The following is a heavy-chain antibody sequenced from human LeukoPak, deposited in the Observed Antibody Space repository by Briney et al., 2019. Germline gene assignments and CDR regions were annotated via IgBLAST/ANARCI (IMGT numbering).Heavy chain of an antibody. V-gene: IGHV3-64D*06. D-gene: IGHD5-24*01. CDR3: VKDRAMATRTHYFDY. CDR1: GFTFSSYA. CDR2: ISTNGGTT. J-gene: IGHJ4*02. Sequence: GGSLRLSCSAPGFTFSSYAMHWVRQPPGKGLEYVSAISTNGGTTYYADSVKGRSTISRDNSKNTLHLQMSSLRGEDTAVYYCVKDRAMATRTHYFDYWGQGTLVTVSS.